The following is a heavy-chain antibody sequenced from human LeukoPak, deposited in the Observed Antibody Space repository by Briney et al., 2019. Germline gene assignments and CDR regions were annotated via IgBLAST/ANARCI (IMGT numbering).Heavy chain of an antibody. CDR3: ARPDYGNNWFDP. CDR2: INPNSGGT. Sequence: GASVKVSCKASGYTFTGYYMHWVRQAPGQGLEWMGWINPNSGGTNYAQKFQGRVTMTRDTSISTASMELSRLRSDDTAVYYCARPDYGNNWFDPWGQGTLVTVSS. J-gene: IGHJ5*02. D-gene: IGHD4-17*01. V-gene: IGHV1-2*02. CDR1: GYTFTGYY.